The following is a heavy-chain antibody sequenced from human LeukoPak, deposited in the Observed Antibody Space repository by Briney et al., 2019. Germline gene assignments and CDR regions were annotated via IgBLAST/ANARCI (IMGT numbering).Heavy chain of an antibody. CDR3: AKGGGLGREDYYYGMDV. D-gene: IGHD1-26*01. CDR2: ISGSGGST. Sequence: GGSLRLSCAASGFTFSSYAMSWVRQAPGKGLEWVSAISGSGGSTYYADSVKGRFTISRDNSKNTLYLQMNSLRAEDTAVYYCAKGGGLGREDYYYGMDVWGQGTTVTVSS. V-gene: IGHV3-23*01. J-gene: IGHJ6*02. CDR1: GFTFSSYA.